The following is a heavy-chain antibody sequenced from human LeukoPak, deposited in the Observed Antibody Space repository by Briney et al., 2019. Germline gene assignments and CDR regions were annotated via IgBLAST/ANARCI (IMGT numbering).Heavy chain of an antibody. J-gene: IGHJ4*02. Sequence: SETLSLTCTVSGGSISSSSYYWGWIRQPPGKGLELIGEINHSGSTNYNPSLKSRVTISVDTSKNQFSLKLSSVTAADTAVYYCARSNYDYVWGSYRYDYWGQGTLVTVSS. D-gene: IGHD3-16*02. CDR3: ARSNYDYVWGSYRYDY. CDR2: INHSGST. CDR1: GGSISSSSYY. V-gene: IGHV4-39*07.